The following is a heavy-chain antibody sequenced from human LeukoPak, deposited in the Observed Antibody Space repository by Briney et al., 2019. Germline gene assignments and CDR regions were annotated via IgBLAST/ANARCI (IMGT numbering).Heavy chain of an antibody. CDR1: GYSISSGYY. Sequence: SETLSLTCAVSGYSISSGYYWGWIRPPPGKGLGWIGSIYHSGSTYYNPSLKSRVTISVDTSKNQFSLKLSSVTAADTAVYYCARHRPSGYYYDSSGYDDAFDIWGQGTMVTVSS. J-gene: IGHJ3*02. CDR2: IYHSGST. V-gene: IGHV4-38-2*01. D-gene: IGHD3-22*01. CDR3: ARHRPSGYYYDSSGYDDAFDI.